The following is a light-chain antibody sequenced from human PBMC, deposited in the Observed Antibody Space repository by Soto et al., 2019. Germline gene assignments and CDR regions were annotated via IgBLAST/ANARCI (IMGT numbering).Light chain of an antibody. CDR1: SSDVGGYKY. J-gene: IGLJ1*01. CDR3: SSYTSRSTDV. CDR2: EVS. V-gene: IGLV2-14*01. Sequence: QSALTQPASVSGSPGQSITISCTGTSSDVGGYKYVSWYQQHPGKAPKLMIYEVSRRPSGVSNRFSGSKSGNTASLTISGLQAEDEADYYCSSYTSRSTDVFGTGTKLTV.